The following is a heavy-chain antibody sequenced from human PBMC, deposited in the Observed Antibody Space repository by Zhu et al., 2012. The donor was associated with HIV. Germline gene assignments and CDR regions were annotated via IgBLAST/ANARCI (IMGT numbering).Heavy chain of an antibody. D-gene: IGHD3-16*01. J-gene: IGHJ3*02. V-gene: IGHV4-38-2*01. Sequence: QVQLQQSGPRLVKPSETLSLTCAVSGFSISSGYYWGWIRQPPGKGLEWIGSIYYSGSIYYNPSLKSRVTISVDTSKNQFSLMLTSVTAADTAVYYSTRYWGSGDAFDMWGQGTMVTGLF. CDR1: GFSISSGYY. CDR2: IYYSGSI. CDR3: TRYWGSGDAFDM.